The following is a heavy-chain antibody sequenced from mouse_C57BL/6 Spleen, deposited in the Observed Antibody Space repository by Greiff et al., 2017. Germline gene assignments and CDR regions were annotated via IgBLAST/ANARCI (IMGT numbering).Heavy chain of an antibody. CDR2: IYPGDGDT. Sequence: QVQLQQSGPELVKPGASVKISCKASGYAFSSSWMNWVKQRPGKGLEWIGRIYPGDGDTNYNGKFKGKATLTADKSSSTAYMQLSSLTSEDSAVYFCARRSSGLYAMDYWGQGTSVTVSS. D-gene: IGHD3-2*02. J-gene: IGHJ4*01. CDR1: GYAFSSSW. CDR3: ARRSSGLYAMDY. V-gene: IGHV1-82*01.